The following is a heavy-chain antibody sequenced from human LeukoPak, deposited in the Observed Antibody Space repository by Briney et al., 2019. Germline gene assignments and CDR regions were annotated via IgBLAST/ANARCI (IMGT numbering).Heavy chain of an antibody. J-gene: IGHJ4*02. CDR1: GFTVSSNY. Sequence: GGTLRLSCAASGFTVSSNYMSWVRQAPGKGLEWISVIYSGGSTYYADSVKGRFTISRDNSKYTLNLEMNSLGDEDMAVYYCARDFNWGFDYWGQGTLVSVSS. D-gene: IGHD7-27*01. CDR2: IYSGGST. CDR3: ARDFNWGFDY. V-gene: IGHV3-53*05.